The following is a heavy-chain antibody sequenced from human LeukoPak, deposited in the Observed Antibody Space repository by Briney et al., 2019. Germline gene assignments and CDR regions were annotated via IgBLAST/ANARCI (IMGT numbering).Heavy chain of an antibody. J-gene: IGHJ3*02. V-gene: IGHV3-11*04. CDR1: GFTFTDTY. Sequence: GGSLRLSCAVSGFTFTDTYMTWIRQAPGKGLESLSYISPSGTDISYADSVKGRFTISRDNAKNSLYLQMNSLRAEDTAVYYCASDYYDSSGYSGRDAFDIWGQGTMVTVSS. CDR2: ISPSGTDI. D-gene: IGHD3-22*01. CDR3: ASDYYDSSGYSGRDAFDI.